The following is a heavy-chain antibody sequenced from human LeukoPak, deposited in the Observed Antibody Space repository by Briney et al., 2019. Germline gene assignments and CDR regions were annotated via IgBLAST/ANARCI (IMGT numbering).Heavy chain of an antibody. J-gene: IGHJ4*02. CDR2: IRGSGGST. CDR3: AKDGEYCSSTSCSLDY. CDR1: GSTFSNYA. Sequence: QPGGSLRLSCAASGSTFSNYAMNWVPQAPGKGLEWVSAIRGSGGSTYHADSVKGRFTISRDNSKNTLYLQMNSLRDEDTAVYYCAKDGEYCSSTSCSLDYWGQGTLVTVSS. V-gene: IGHV3-23*01. D-gene: IGHD2-2*01.